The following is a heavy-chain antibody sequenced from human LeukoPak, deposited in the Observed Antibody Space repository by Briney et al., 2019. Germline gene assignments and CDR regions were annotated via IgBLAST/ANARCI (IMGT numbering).Heavy chain of an antibody. CDR1: GFTFSNYW. J-gene: IGHJ4*02. Sequence: GGSLGLSCAASGFTFSNYWMSWVRQAPGKGLEWVANIKQDASEKYYVDSVKGRFTISRDNAKNSLYLQMNSLRAEDTAVYYCARSAQEYSSSDWGQGTLVTVSS. CDR2: IKQDASEK. D-gene: IGHD6-6*01. CDR3: ARSAQEYSSSD. V-gene: IGHV3-7*03.